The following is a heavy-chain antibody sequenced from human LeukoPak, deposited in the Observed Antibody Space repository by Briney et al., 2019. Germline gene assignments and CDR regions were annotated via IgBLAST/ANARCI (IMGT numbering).Heavy chain of an antibody. CDR3: ARARRVLRYFTN. D-gene: IGHD3-9*01. CDR1: GGSFSGYY. Sequence: SETLSLTCAVYGGSFSGYYWSWIRQPPGKGLEWIGEINHSGSTNYNPSLKSRVTISVDTSKNQFSLKLSSVTAADTAVYYCARARRVLRYFTNWSQGTLVTVSS. CDR2: INHSGST. J-gene: IGHJ4*02. V-gene: IGHV4-34*01.